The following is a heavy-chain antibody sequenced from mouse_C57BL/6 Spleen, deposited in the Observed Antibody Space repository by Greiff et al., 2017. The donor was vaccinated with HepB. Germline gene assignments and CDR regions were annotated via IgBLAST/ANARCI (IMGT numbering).Heavy chain of an antibody. CDR3: ARGDSSGDLFAY. CDR2: INPNNGGT. Sequence: EVQLQQSGPELVKPGASVKISCKASGYTFTDYYMNWVKQSHGKSLEWIGDINPNNGGTSYNQKFKGKATLTVDKSSSTAYMELRSRTSEDSAVYYCARGDSSGDLFAYWGQGTLVTVSA. CDR1: GYTFTDYY. V-gene: IGHV1-26*01. J-gene: IGHJ3*01. D-gene: IGHD3-2*02.